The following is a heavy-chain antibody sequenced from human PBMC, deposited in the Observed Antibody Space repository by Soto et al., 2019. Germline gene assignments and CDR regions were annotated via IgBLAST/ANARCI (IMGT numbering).Heavy chain of an antibody. V-gene: IGHV1-46*01. CDR3: ARDSRNWYIDY. CDR2: IKPNSDTT. J-gene: IGHJ4*02. Sequence: QAPGQGLEWMGIIKPNSDTTTYAQKFQDRVTMTRDTSTNTVYMELTSLKSEDTAVYYCARDSRNWYIDYWCPGTLVTVSS. D-gene: IGHD6-13*01.